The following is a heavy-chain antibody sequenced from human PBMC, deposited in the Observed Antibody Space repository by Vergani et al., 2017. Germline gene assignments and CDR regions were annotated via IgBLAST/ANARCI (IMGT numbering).Heavy chain of an antibody. D-gene: IGHD6-13*01. Sequence: QVQLQQWGAGLLKPSETLSLTCAVYGGSFSGYYWSWIAQPPGKGLEWIGEINHSGSTNYNPSLKSRVTISVDTSKNQFSLKLSPVTAADTAVYYCARGGRAAAGGRFDYWGQGTLVTVSS. V-gene: IGHV4-34*01. J-gene: IGHJ4*02. CDR1: GGSFSGYY. CDR3: ARGGRAAAGGRFDY. CDR2: INHSGST.